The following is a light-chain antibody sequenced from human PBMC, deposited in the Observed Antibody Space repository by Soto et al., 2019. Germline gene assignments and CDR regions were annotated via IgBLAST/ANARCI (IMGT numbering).Light chain of an antibody. CDR3: HQSYTRPPT. V-gene: IGKV1-9*01. CDR1: QGISSY. J-gene: IGKJ1*01. Sequence: EIQMTQSPSSVSVSAGERVTXTCRASQGISSYLAWYQQKPGKAPKLLIYDASTLESGVPSRFSGSGSGTEFTLTISSLQPEDFAAYYCHQSYTRPPTFGQGTKVDIK. CDR2: DAS.